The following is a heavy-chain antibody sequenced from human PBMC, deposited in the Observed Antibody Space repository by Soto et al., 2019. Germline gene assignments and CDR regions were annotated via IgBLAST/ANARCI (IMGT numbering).Heavy chain of an antibody. J-gene: IGHJ4*02. CDR3: ATALGCRSTSCTLDY. D-gene: IGHD2-2*01. CDR1: GGTYGSYA. V-gene: IGHV1-69*01. Sequence: QVQLVQSGAEVKKPGSSVKVSCKASGGTYGSYAFSWVRQAPGQGLEWMGGIIPVSGAAHYAQKFQGRVTITADESTSTAYMELSSLSSQDTAVYYCATALGCRSTSCTLDYWGQGIRVIVSS. CDR2: IIPVSGAA.